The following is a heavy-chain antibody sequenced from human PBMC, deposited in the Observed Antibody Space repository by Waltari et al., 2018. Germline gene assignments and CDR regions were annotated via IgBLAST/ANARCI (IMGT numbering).Heavy chain of an antibody. Sequence: QLQLQESGPGLVKPSETLSLTCTVSGGSIRSSSYYWGWIRQPPGKGLEWIGSIYYSGSTYYNPSLKSRVTISVDTSKNQFSLKLSSVTAADTAVYYCARQNYDRVPLGGYWGQGTLVTVSS. J-gene: IGHJ4*02. V-gene: IGHV4-39*01. D-gene: IGHD3-10*02. CDR3: ARQNYDRVPLGGY. CDR2: IYYSGST. CDR1: GGSIRSSSYY.